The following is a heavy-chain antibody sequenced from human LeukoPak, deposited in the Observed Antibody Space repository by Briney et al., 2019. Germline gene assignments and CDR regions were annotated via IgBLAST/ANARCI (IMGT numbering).Heavy chain of an antibody. CDR3: ARAWSGSIDN. Sequence: GGSLRLSCVASGFTFDDYGMSWVRQPPGKGLEWVSGINWNGGSTGYADSVKGRFTISRDNAKNSLYLQMNSLRDEDTAVFYCARAWSGSIDNWGQGTLVTVSS. V-gene: IGHV3-20*04. J-gene: IGHJ4*02. D-gene: IGHD1-14*01. CDR2: INWNGGST. CDR1: GFTFDDYG.